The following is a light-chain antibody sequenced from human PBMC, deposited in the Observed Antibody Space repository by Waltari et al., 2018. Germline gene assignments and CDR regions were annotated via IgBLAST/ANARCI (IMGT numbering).Light chain of an antibody. V-gene: IGKV1-5*01. CDR2: DAS. CDR1: QCIDCW. J-gene: IGKJ1*01. CDR3: QQYNSDSQN. Sequence: DIQMPQSPSTLSASVGDRVTITCRASQCIDCWLAWYQQKPGKAPKLLIYDASSLERGVPSRFSGSGSGTEFTLTISSLQPDDFATYYCQQYNSDSQNFAQGTKVEIK.